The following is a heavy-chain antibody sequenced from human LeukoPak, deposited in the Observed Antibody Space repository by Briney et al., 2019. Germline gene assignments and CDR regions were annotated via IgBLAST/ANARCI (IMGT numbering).Heavy chain of an antibody. D-gene: IGHD3-10*01. J-gene: IGHJ4*02. V-gene: IGHV1-18*01. CDR1: GYTFTSYG. CDR2: ISAYNGNT. CDR3: ATEGRYYGSGRKVYFDY. Sequence: ASVKVSCKASGYTFTSYGISWVRQAPGQGLEWMGWISAYNGNTNYAQKLQGRVTMTTDTSTSTAYMELRSLRSDDTAVYYCATEGRYYGSGRKVYFDYWGQGTLVTVSS.